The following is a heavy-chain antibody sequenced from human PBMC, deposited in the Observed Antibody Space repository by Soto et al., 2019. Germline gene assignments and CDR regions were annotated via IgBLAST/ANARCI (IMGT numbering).Heavy chain of an antibody. D-gene: IGHD6-6*01. CDR3: ANSKQIGWVLYY. Sequence: GGSLRLSCAASGFTFSSYGMHWVRLAPGKGLEWVAVISYDGTNKYYADSVKGRFTISRDNSKNTLYLQMNSLSAEDTAVYYCANSKQIGWVLYYWGQGTLVTVAS. J-gene: IGHJ4*02. CDR1: GFTFSSYG. CDR2: ISYDGTNK. V-gene: IGHV3-30*18.